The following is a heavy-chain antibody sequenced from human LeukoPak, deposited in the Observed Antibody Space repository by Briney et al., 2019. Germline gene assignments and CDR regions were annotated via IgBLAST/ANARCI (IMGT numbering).Heavy chain of an antibody. CDR3: ARDSSGYPFDY. CDR2: ISNDIRNT. Sequence: AGGSLRLSCAASGFTFSSYPMHWVRQAPGKGLEWVAVISNDIRNTYYADSVKGRFSISRDNPKNTLYLQMNSLRADDTALYYCARDSSGYPFDYWGQGTLVTVSS. J-gene: IGHJ4*02. V-gene: IGHV3-30-3*01. CDR1: GFTFSSYP. D-gene: IGHD3-22*01.